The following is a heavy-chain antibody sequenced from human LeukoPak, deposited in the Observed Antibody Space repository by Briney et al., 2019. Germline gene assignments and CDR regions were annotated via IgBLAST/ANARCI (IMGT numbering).Heavy chain of an antibody. CDR3: ARVVGRRIDFDY. J-gene: IGHJ4*02. D-gene: IGHD2-15*01. CDR1: GYTFTNYY. Sequence: ASVKVSCKASGYTFTNYYMHWVRQAPGQGLEWMGWINPNSGDTNSAQKFQGRVTMTRDTSISTAYMELSRLRSDDTAVYYCARVVGRRIDFDYWGQGTLVTVSS. CDR2: INPNSGDT. V-gene: IGHV1-2*02.